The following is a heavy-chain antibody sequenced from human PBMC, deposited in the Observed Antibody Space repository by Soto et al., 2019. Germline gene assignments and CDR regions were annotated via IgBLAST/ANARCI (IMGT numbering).Heavy chain of an antibody. D-gene: IGHD6-13*01. CDR2: IHYSGNT. CDR3: ATYSSTKTFDC. Sequence: SSETLSLTCTFSGGSIISYYWNWIRQAPGKGLEWIGNIHYSGNTNYNPSLKSRVTISLDTSENQFSLNMISVTAADTAVYYCATYSSTKTFDCWGQGALVTVSS. CDR1: GGSIISYY. J-gene: IGHJ4*02. V-gene: IGHV4-59*01.